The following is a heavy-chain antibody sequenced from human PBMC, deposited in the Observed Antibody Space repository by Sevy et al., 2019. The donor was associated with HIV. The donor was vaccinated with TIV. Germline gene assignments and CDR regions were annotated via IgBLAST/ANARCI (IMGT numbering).Heavy chain of an antibody. CDR2: IKQDGSEK. CDR3: ARDFIYDFWSGSNPFDI. J-gene: IGHJ3*02. CDR1: GFTFSSYW. V-gene: IGHV3-7*01. Sequence: GGSLRLSCAASGFTFSSYWMSWVRQAPGKGLEWVANIKQDGSEKYYVDSVKGRFTISRDNAKNSLYLQMNSLRAEDTAVYYCARDFIYDFWSGSNPFDIWGQGTMVTVSS. D-gene: IGHD3-3*01.